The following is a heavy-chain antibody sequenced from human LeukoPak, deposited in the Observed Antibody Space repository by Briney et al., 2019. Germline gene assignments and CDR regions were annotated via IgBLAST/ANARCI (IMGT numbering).Heavy chain of an antibody. J-gene: IGHJ4*02. CDR3: ARGHDSSGYYYLDY. D-gene: IGHD3-22*01. CDR1: GGSFSDYY. V-gene: IGHV4-34*01. Sequence: SETLSLTCGVYGGSFSDYYWSWIRQPPGKGQEWIGEISHSGSTNYNPSLKSRVTISVDTSKNQFSLKLNSVTAADTAVFYCARGHDSSGYYYLDYWGQGTLVTFYS. CDR2: ISHSGST.